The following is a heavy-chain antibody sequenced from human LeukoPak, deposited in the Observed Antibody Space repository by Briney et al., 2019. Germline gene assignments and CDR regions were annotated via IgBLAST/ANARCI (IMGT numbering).Heavy chain of an antibody. CDR2: IYPGDSDT. CDR1: GYSFTSYW. V-gene: IGHV5-51*01. CDR3: ARPEYDSSGYPDAFDI. Sequence: GESLKISCKGSGYSFTSYWIGWVRQMPGKGLEWMGIIYPGDSDTRYSPSFQGQVTISADKSISTAYLQWSSLKASDTAMYYCARPEYDSSGYPDAFDIWGQGTMVTVSS. D-gene: IGHD3-22*01. J-gene: IGHJ3*02.